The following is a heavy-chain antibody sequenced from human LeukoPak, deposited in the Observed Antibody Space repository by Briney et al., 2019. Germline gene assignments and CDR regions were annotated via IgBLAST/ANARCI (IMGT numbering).Heavy chain of an antibody. CDR1: GFTFSSYD. CDR2: ISSSGSTI. CDR3: AELGITMIGGV. J-gene: IGHJ6*04. V-gene: IGHV3-48*03. D-gene: IGHD3-10*02. Sequence: GGSLRLSCAASGFTFSSYDIHWVRQAPGKGLEWVSYISSSGSTIYYADSVKGRFTISRDNAKNSLYLQMNSLRAEDTAVYYCAELGITMIGGVWGKGTTVTISS.